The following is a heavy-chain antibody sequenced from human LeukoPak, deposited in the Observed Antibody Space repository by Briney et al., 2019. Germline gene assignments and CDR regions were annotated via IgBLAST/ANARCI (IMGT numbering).Heavy chain of an antibody. CDR1: GFTFSSYS. J-gene: IGHJ4*02. V-gene: IGHV3-23*01. D-gene: IGHD4-17*01. CDR3: AKTYDYGDSITSYFDY. Sequence: GGSLRLSCAASGFTFSSYSMSWVRQAPGKGLEWVSAISGSGGSTYYADSVKGRFTISRDNSKNTLYLQMNSLRAEDTAVYYCAKTYDYGDSITSYFDYWGQGTLVTVSS. CDR2: ISGSGGST.